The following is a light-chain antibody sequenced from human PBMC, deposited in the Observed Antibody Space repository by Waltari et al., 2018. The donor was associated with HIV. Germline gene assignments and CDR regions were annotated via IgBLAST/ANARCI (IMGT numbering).Light chain of an antibody. Sequence: EIVLTQSPGTLSLSPGERATLSCRASQSVSSSYLAWYQQKPGQAPRLLIYGASSRATGIPDRLSGRGSGTDFTLRFSRVAAEDVGVYYCMQSLQSPWTFGQGTQVEI. J-gene: IGKJ1*01. CDR3: MQSLQSPWT. CDR2: GAS. CDR1: QSVSSSY. V-gene: IGKV3-20*01.